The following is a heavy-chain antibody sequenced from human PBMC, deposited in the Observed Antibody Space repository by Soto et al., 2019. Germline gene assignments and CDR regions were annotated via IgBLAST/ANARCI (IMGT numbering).Heavy chain of an antibody. D-gene: IGHD2-15*01. CDR3: ATASCSGGSCWAWSNRFDP. Sequence: QVQLQQSGPVLVKPSQTLSLTCAISGDSVSSNSAAWNWIRQPPSRGLEWLGRTSYRSKWYNDYALSVKSRITINPLTSKNPFSLPLNSVTPEDTAVYSCATASCSGGSCWAWSNRFDPWGQRTLVTVSS. V-gene: IGHV6-1*01. CDR1: GDSVSSNSAA. J-gene: IGHJ5*02. CDR2: TSYRSKWYN.